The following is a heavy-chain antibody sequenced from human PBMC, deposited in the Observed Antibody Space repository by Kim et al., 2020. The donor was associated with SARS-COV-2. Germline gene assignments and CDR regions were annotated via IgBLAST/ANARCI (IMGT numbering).Heavy chain of an antibody. CDR3: ARSIDVVYAFDI. J-gene: IGHJ3*02. CDR2: IIPIFGTA. D-gene: IGHD2-15*01. Sequence: SVKVSCKASGGTFSSFAISWVRQAPGQGLEWMGGIIPIFGTANYAQKFQGRVTITADESTSTAYMELSSLRSEDTAVYYCARSIDVVYAFDIWGQGTMVTVSS. CDR1: GGTFSSFA. V-gene: IGHV1-69*13.